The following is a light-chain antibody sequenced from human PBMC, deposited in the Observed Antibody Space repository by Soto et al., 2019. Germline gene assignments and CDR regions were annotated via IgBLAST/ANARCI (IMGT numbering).Light chain of an antibody. CDR3: MQGTQLPPA. CDR2: EVS. J-gene: IGKJ5*01. CDR1: QSLLHITGETF. V-gene: IGKV2-29*03. Sequence: DVVMTQTPLSLSVAPGQPASISCKSSQSLLHITGETFLFWYLQKPGQSPQLLIYEVSTRVCGAPDRFRGSGSGTDCTLAISRVETDDVGIYYCMQGTQLPPAFGQGTRLGI.